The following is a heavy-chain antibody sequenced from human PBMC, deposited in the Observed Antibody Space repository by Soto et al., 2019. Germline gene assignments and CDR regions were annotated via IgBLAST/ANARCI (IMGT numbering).Heavy chain of an antibody. J-gene: IGHJ3*02. CDR3: AREGSYCSGGSCSPDAFDI. V-gene: IGHV3-33*01. CDR2: IWYDGSNK. CDR1: GFTFSSYG. D-gene: IGHD2-15*01. Sequence: QVQLVESGGGVVQPGRSLRLSCAASGFTFSSYGMHWVRQAPGKGPEWVAVIWYDGSNKYYADSVKGRFTISRDNSKNTLYLQMNSLRAEDTAVYYCAREGSYCSGGSCSPDAFDIWGQGTMVTVSS.